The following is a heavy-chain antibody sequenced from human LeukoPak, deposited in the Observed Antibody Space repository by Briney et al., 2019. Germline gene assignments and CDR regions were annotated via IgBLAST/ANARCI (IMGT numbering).Heavy chain of an antibody. J-gene: IGHJ6*03. V-gene: IGHV1-18*01. CDR1: GYTFTSYG. CDR2: ISAYNGNT. D-gene: IGHD3-3*01. Sequence: ASVKVSCKASGYTFTSYGISWVRQAPGQGLEWMGWISAYNGNTNYAQKLQGRVTMTTDTSTSTAYMELRSLRSDDTAVYYCARGVGRFLEWLLPPRRGVSSGGYYYYMEVWGKGTTVTVSS. CDR3: ARGVGRFLEWLLPPRRGVSSGGYYYYMEV.